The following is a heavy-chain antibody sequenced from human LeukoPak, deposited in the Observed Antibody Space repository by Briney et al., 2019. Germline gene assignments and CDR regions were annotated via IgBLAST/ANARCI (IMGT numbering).Heavy chain of an antibody. CDR1: GYSINSGYY. CDR2: IYHSGKT. J-gene: IGHJ4*02. CDR3: ARRSPSSGWPFDF. V-gene: IGHV4-38-2*02. Sequence: SETLSLTCKVSGYSINSGYYWGWIRQPPGKGLEWIGSIYHSGKTYYNPSLKSRVTISVDTSKNQFSLKLSSVTAADTAVYYCARRSPSSGWPFDFWSQGTLVTVSS. D-gene: IGHD6-19*01.